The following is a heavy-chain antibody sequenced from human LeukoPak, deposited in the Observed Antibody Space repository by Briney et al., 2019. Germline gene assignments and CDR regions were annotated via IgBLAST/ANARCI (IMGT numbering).Heavy chain of an antibody. D-gene: IGHD4-17*01. CDR3: ARDDYGDYVGLDWFDP. V-gene: IGHV3-7*01. Sequence: GGSLRLSCAASGFTFSSYWMSWVRQAPGKGLEWVANIKQDGSEKYYVDSVKGRFTISRDNAKNSLYLRMNSLRAEDTAVYYCARDDYGDYVGLDWFDPWGQGTLVTVSS. J-gene: IGHJ5*02. CDR1: GFTFSSYW. CDR2: IKQDGSEK.